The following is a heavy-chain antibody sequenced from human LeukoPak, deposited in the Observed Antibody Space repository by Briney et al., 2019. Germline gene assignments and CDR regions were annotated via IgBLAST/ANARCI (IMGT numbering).Heavy chain of an antibody. V-gene: IGHV4-59*08. CDR3: ARPSGSFEY. CDR2: IYYSGST. D-gene: IGHD1-26*01. J-gene: IGHJ4*02. CDR1: GGSISSYY. Sequence: PSETLSLTCTVSGGSISSYYWSWIRQPPGKGLEWIGYIYYSGSTYYNPSLKSRVTISVDTYKNQFSLKLSSVTAADTAVYYCARPSGSFEYWGQGTLVTVSS.